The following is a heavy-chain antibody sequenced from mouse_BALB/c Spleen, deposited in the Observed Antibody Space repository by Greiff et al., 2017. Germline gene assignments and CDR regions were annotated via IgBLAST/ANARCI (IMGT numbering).Heavy chain of an antibody. Sequence: EVQGVESGGGLVQPGGSRKLSCAASGFTFSSFGMHWVRQAPEKGLEWVAYISSGSSTIYYADTVKGRFTISRDNPKNTLFLQMTSLRSEDTAMYYCARDDGYYLYAMDYWGQGTSVTVSS. CDR3: ARDDGYYLYAMDY. CDR1: GFTFSSFG. CDR2: ISSGSSTI. J-gene: IGHJ4*01. D-gene: IGHD2-3*01. V-gene: IGHV5-17*02.